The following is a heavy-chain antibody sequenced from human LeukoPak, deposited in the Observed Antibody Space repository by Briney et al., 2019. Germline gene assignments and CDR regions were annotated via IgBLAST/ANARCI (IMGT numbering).Heavy chain of an antibody. Sequence: SETLSLTCAVYGGSFSGYYWSWIRQPPGKGLEWIGEINHSGSTNYNPSLKSRVTMSVDTSKNQFSLKLSSVTAADTAVYYCARTGSGWYRPFDPWGQGTLVTVSS. D-gene: IGHD6-19*01. CDR3: ARTGSGWYRPFDP. J-gene: IGHJ5*02. CDR2: INHSGST. V-gene: IGHV4-34*01. CDR1: GGSFSGYY.